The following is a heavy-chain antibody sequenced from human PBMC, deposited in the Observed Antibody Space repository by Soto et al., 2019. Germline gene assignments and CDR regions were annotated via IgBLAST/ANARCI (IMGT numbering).Heavy chain of an antibody. CDR1: GFTFSSYS. V-gene: IGHV3-21*01. J-gene: IGHJ6*03. D-gene: IGHD2-15*01. Sequence: GGSLRLSCAASGFTFSSYSMNWVRQAPGKGLEWVSSISSSSSYIYYADSVKGRFTISRDNAKNSLYLQMNSLRAEDTAVYYCARAPEEVVVAARQPVGYYYYYMDVWGKGTTVTVSS. CDR2: ISSSSSYI. CDR3: ARAPEEVVVAARQPVGYYYYYMDV.